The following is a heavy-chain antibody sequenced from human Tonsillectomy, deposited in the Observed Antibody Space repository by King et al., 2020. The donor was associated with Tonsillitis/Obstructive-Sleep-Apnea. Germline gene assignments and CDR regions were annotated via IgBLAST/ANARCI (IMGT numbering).Heavy chain of an antibody. CDR2: IYYSGST. J-gene: IGHJ5*02. Sequence: QLQESGPGLVKPSQTLSLTCTVSGGSISSGGYYWSWIRQHPGKGLEWIGFIYYSGSTHYNPSLKSRVTISVDTSKNQFSLKLSSVTAADTAVYYCASAPAMSRNWFDPWGQGTLVTVSS. CDR1: GGSISSGGYY. CDR3: ASAPAMSRNWFDP. V-gene: IGHV4-31*03.